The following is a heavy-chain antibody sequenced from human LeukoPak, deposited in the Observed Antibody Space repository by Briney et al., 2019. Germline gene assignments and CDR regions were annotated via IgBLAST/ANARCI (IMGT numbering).Heavy chain of an antibody. CDR1: GYTFTSYG. Sequence: ASVKVSCKASGYTFTSYGISWVRQPPGQGHEWMGWISAYNGNTNYAQKLQGRVTMTTDTSTSTAYMELRSLRSDDTAVYYCARDVRGITMIVALGYWGQGTLVTVSS. J-gene: IGHJ4*02. D-gene: IGHD3-22*01. CDR2: ISAYNGNT. V-gene: IGHV1-18*01. CDR3: ARDVRGITMIVALGY.